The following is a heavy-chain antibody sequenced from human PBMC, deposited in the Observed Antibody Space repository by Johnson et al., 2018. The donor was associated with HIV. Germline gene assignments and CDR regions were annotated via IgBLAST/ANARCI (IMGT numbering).Heavy chain of an antibody. CDR1: GFTFSSYW. J-gene: IGHJ3*02. Sequence: VQLVESGGGLVQPGGSLRLSCAASGFTFSSYWMSWVRQAPGKGLEWVANIKQGGSEKYYVDSVKGRFTISRDNAKNTLYLQMNSLRAEDTAVYYCAREAGYYDSSGYSDAFDIWGQGTMVTVSS. D-gene: IGHD3-22*01. CDR3: AREAGYYDSSGYSDAFDI. CDR2: IKQGGSEK. V-gene: IGHV3-7*01.